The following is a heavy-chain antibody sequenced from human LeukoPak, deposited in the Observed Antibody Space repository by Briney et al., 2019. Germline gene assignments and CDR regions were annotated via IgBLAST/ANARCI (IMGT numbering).Heavy chain of an antibody. Sequence: GGSLRISCGASGFTFSSFWMSWVRQAPGKGLEWVANIKQDGSEKYYVDSVKGRFTISRDSAENSLYLQMNSLRAEDTAVYYCARGSRYNVYWGQGTLVTVSS. CDR1: GFTFSSFW. CDR3: ARGSRYNVY. D-gene: IGHD1-1*01. V-gene: IGHV3-7*01. J-gene: IGHJ4*02. CDR2: IKQDGSEK.